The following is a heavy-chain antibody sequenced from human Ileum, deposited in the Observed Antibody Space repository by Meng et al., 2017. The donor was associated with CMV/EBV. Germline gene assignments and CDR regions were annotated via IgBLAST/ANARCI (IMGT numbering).Heavy chain of an antibody. CDR1: GGTFSSYA. V-gene: IGHV1-69*10. J-gene: IGHJ5*02. D-gene: IGHD2-2*01. CDR2: IIPILGIA. Sequence: GGTFSSYAISWVRQAPGQGLEWMGGIIPILGIANYAQKFQGRVTITADKSTSTAYMELSSLRSEDTAVYYCARQRYQLLWFRVDWFDPWGQGTLVTVSS. CDR3: ARQRYQLLWFRVDWFDP.